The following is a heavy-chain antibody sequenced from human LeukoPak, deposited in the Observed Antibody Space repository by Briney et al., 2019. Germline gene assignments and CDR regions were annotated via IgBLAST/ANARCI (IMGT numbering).Heavy chain of an antibody. V-gene: IGHV4-30-4*01. CDR3: ARGPDSSGYYYFDY. D-gene: IGHD3-22*01. CDR2: IYHSGTT. CDR1: XXXXSSXDYY. Sequence: TXXLTCTVSXXXXSSXDYYXSXIXQPPGXXLXXIGYIYHSGTTHFNPSLKSRVTISVDTSKNQFSLKLSSVTAADTAVYFCARGPDSSGYYYFDYWGQGTPVTVSS. J-gene: IGHJ4*02.